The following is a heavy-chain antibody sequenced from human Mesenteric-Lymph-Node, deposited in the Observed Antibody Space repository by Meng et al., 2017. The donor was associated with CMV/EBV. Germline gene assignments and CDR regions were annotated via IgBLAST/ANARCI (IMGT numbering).Heavy chain of an antibody. D-gene: IGHD3-16*01. Sequence: CKASGYTFTGYSMHWVRQAPGQGLEWMGWINSNSGDTNYAQRFQGRVTMTRDTSITTVYMELSRLTSDDTAVYYCARKTDTGGWNFHHWGQGTLVTVSS. CDR3: ARKTDTGGWNFHH. V-gene: IGHV1-2*02. CDR1: GYTFTGYS. CDR2: INSNSGDT. J-gene: IGHJ1*01.